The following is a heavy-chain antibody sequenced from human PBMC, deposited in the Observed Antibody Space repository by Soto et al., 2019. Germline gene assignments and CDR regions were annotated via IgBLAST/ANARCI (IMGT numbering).Heavy chain of an antibody. D-gene: IGHD5-18*01. Sequence: GASVNVSCKASGGTFSSYAISWVRQAPGQGLEWIGGIIPIFGTANYAQKFQGRVTITADKSTSKAYMELSSLRSEDTAVYYCARDRTAMPGAYYYYGMDVLGQGTTVTVSS. V-gene: IGHV1-69*06. CDR1: GGTFSSYA. CDR3: ARDRTAMPGAYYYYGMDV. CDR2: IIPIFGTA. J-gene: IGHJ6*02.